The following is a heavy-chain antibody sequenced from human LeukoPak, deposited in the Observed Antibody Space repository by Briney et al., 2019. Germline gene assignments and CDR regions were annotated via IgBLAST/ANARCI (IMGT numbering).Heavy chain of an antibody. D-gene: IGHD3-22*01. CDR1: GYTFTVYY. CDR2: INPKSGGT. CDR3: ARDGDLRYYDSSGYWAFDI. J-gene: IGHJ3*02. V-gene: IGHV1-2*02. Sequence: ASGKVACKASGYTFTVYYMHWVRQAPGQGHESMGGINPKSGGTNDAQTLQGRSIMGKDTTSSKAYMELRSLRSDSPDVYYCARDGDLRYYDSSGYWAFDIWGQGTMVTVSS.